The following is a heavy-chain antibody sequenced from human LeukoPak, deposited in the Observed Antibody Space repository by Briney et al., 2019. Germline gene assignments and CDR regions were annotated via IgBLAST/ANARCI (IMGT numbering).Heavy chain of an antibody. Sequence: ASVKVSCKASGYAFTSYGISWVRQAPGQGLEWMGRISAYNGNTNYAQKLQGRATMTTDTSTSTAYMELRSLRSDDTAVYYCARSTDQLLWFDEPQLDYGMDVWGKGTTVTVSS. D-gene: IGHD3-10*01. V-gene: IGHV1-18*04. CDR3: ARSTDQLLWFDEPQLDYGMDV. CDR2: ISAYNGNT. J-gene: IGHJ6*04. CDR1: GYAFTSYG.